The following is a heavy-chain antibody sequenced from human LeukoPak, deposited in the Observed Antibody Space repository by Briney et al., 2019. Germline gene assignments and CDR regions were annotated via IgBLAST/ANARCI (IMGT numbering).Heavy chain of an antibody. Sequence: PGGSLRLSCTASGFKFDDYGMTWVRQAPGKGLEWVGRIKSITDAGTTDYAAPVKGRFTISRDDSKNTLYLQMNSLKTEDTAVYYCTTGPTYYYDSSGDLESRFNDYWGQGTLVTVSS. D-gene: IGHD3-22*01. J-gene: IGHJ4*02. V-gene: IGHV3-15*01. CDR2: IKSITDAGTT. CDR1: GFKFDDYG. CDR3: TTGPTYYYDSSGDLESRFNDY.